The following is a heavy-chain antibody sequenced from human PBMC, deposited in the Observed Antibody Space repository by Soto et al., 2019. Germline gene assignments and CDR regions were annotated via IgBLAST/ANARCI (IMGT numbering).Heavy chain of an antibody. Sequence: GGSLRLSCAASEFMFNNFSMHWVRQAPGKGLVWVSRIKSDGSSTNYADSVKGRITISRDNAKNTLYLQMSRLRAEDTAVYYCVRANRRHCCNYCYMLDVWGQGTMVTVSS. CDR1: EFMFNNFS. CDR3: VRANRRHCCNYCYMLDV. CDR2: IKSDGSST. V-gene: IGHV3-74*01. D-gene: IGHD2-2*02. J-gene: IGHJ6*02.